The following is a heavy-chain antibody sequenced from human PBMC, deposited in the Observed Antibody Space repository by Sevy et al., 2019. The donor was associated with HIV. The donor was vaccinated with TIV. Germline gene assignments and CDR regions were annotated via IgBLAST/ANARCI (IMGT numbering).Heavy chain of an antibody. J-gene: IGHJ4*02. CDR3: AKDYMLNLWRGYFDS. V-gene: IGHV3-30*18. Sequence: GGSLRLSCAASGFTFNNYGVHWVRQAPGKGLEWVAVMSYDGSNKYYADSVKGRFTISRDNSKNTLFLVMNSLRAEDTAVYYCAKDYMLNLWRGYFDSWGQGTLVTVSS. CDR2: MSYDGSNK. CDR1: GFTFNNYG. D-gene: IGHD3-3*01.